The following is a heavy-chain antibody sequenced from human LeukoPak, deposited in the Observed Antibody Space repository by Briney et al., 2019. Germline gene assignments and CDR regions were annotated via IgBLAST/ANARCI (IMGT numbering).Heavy chain of an antibody. V-gene: IGHV1-2*02. CDR1: GYTFTDFY. J-gene: IGHJ4*02. Sequence: GASVKVSCKASGYTFTDFYMHWVRQAPGQGLEWMGWINPNSGGTKYAQKFQGRVTMTRDTSISTAYMELSRLRSDDTDVYYCERVQADMATIYSFWGQGTLVTVSS. D-gene: IGHD5-24*01. CDR3: ERVQADMATIYSF. CDR2: INPNSGGT.